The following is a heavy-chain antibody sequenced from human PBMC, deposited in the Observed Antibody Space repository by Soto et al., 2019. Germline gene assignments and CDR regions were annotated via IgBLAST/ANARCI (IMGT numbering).Heavy chain of an antibody. Sequence: GGSLRLSCAASGFTFSDYAMSWVRQAPGKGLEWVSAISGSGGSTYYTDSVKGRFTISRDNSKNTLYLQMNSLRAEDTAVYYCARARMDTAMVTPFDYWGQGTLVTVSS. J-gene: IGHJ4*02. V-gene: IGHV3-23*01. D-gene: IGHD5-18*01. CDR3: ARARMDTAMVTPFDY. CDR2: ISGSGGST. CDR1: GFTFSDYA.